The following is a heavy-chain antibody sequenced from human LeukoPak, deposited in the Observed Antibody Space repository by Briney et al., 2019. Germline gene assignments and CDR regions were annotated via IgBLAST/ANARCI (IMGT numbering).Heavy chain of an antibody. Sequence: ASVKVSCKASGYTFTSYGISWARQAPGQGLEWMGWISAYNGNTNYAQKLQGRVTMTTDTSTSTAYMELRSLRSDDTAVYYCAGQGRDYYDSSGYYLLWYFDLWGRGTLVTVSS. V-gene: IGHV1-18*01. CDR3: AGQGRDYYDSSGYYLLWYFDL. J-gene: IGHJ2*01. D-gene: IGHD3-22*01. CDR2: ISAYNGNT. CDR1: GYTFTSYG.